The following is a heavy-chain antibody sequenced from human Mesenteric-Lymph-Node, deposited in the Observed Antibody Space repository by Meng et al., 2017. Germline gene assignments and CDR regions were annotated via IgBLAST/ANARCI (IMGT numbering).Heavy chain of an antibody. CDR1: GGSVSSGSYY. D-gene: IGHD6-13*01. CDR2: IYYSGST. V-gene: IGHV4-61*01. J-gene: IGHJ3*02. Sequence: GSLRLSCTVSGGSVSSGSYYWSWIRQPPGRGLEWIGYIYYSGSTNYNPSLKSRVTISVDTSKNQFSLKLSSVTAADTAVYYCARAQVPRTAAAGTWLAFDIWGQGTMVTVSS. CDR3: ARAQVPRTAAAGTWLAFDI.